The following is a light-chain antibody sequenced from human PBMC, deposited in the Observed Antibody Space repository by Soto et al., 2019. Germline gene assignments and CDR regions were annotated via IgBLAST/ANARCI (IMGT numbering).Light chain of an antibody. Sequence: DIQMTQSPSTLSASVGDRVTITCRASQSISSWLAWYQQKPGKAPKLLMHEASSLESGVPSRFSGSESATEFTLTISGLHAEDSATYYCQQYTQFPLTFGGGTKVDI. CDR1: QSISSW. CDR2: EAS. CDR3: QQYTQFPLT. J-gene: IGKJ4*01. V-gene: IGKV1-5*01.